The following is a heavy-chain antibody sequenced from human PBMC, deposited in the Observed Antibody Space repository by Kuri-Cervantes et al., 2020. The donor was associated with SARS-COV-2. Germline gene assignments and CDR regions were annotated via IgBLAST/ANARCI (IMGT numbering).Heavy chain of an antibody. CDR3: GRGPDYYGSGGYYPN. V-gene: IGHV4-34*01. CDR1: GGSFSVYY. J-gene: IGHJ4*01. D-gene: IGHD3-22*01. CDR2: INHSGST. Sequence: GSLRLSCAVYGGSFSVYYWSWIRQPPGKGLEWIGEINHSGSTKYNPSLKSRVTISVDTSKKQFSLKLRSVTAADTAVYFCGRGPDYYGSGGYYPNWGQGTAVTVSS.